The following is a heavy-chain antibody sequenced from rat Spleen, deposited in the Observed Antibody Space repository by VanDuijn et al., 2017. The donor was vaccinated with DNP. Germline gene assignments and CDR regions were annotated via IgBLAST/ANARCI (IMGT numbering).Heavy chain of an antibody. CDR2: IWGDGST. CDR1: GFSLTSYG. D-gene: IGHD1-12*02. Sequence: QVQMKETGPGLVQTTQTLSVTCTVSGFSLTSYGVHWVRQAPGKGLEWMGIIWGDGSTNYNSALKSRLSISRDTSKSQVFLTMNSLQTDDTAVYYCAGYYDGPFAYWGQGTLVTVSS. CDR3: AGYYDGPFAY. V-gene: IGHV2-77*01. J-gene: IGHJ3*01.